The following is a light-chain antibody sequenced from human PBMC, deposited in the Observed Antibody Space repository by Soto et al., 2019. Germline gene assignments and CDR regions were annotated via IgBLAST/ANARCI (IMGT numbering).Light chain of an antibody. J-gene: IGLJ1*01. Sequence: QSALTQPASVSVSPGQSITISCAGTSSDVGGYNYVSWYQQHPGKAPKLMIYDVSNRPSGVSNRFSGSKSGNTASLTISGLQAEDEADYYCNSYTSSSTYVFGTGTKV. CDR2: DVS. CDR1: SSDVGGYNY. CDR3: NSYTSSSTYV. V-gene: IGLV2-14*01.